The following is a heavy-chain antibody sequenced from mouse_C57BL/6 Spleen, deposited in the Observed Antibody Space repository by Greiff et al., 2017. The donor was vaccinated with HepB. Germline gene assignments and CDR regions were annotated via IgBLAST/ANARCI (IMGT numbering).Heavy chain of an antibody. V-gene: IGHV14-4*01. CDR1: GFNIKDDY. J-gene: IGHJ2*01. Sequence: EVQLQQSGAELVRPGASVKLSCTASGFNIKDDYMHWVKQRPEQGLEWIGWIDPENGDTEYASKFQGKATITADTSSNTAYLQLSSLTSEDTAVYYSTRGPYFDYWGQGTTLTVSS. CDR2: IDPENGDT. CDR3: TRGPYFDY.